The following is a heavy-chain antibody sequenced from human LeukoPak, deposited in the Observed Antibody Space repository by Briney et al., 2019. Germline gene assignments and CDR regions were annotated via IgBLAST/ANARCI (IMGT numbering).Heavy chain of an antibody. CDR3: ARDFGD. V-gene: IGHV3-23*01. J-gene: IGHJ4*02. CDR2: ITNSGGSA. D-gene: IGHD3-10*01. CDR1: GFTFSTYA. Sequence: GGSLRLSCAASGFTFSTYAMRWVRQAPGKGLEWVSTITNSGGSAFYADSVKGRFTISRDNSKNTRYLQMNSLRAEDTALYYCARDFGDRGQGTLVTVSS.